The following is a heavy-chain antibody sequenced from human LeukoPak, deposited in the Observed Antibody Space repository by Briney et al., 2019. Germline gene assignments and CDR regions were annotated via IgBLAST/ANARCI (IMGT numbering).Heavy chain of an antibody. CDR2: IKSKTDGGTT. D-gene: IGHD2-2*01. Sequence: GGSLRLSCAASGFTFSNAWMSWVRQAPGTGLEWVGRIKSKTDGGTTDYAAPVKGRFTISRDDSKNTLYLQMNSLKTEDTAVYYCTTEEVIVPASSYWGQGTLVTVSS. V-gene: IGHV3-15*01. CDR1: GFTFSNAW. CDR3: TTEEVIVPASSY. J-gene: IGHJ4*02.